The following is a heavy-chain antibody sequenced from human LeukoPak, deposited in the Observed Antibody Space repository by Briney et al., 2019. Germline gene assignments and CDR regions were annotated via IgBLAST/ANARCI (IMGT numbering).Heavy chain of an antibody. D-gene: IGHD3-22*01. CDR1: GYTFIGYY. J-gene: IGHJ4*02. CDR3: ARGWDYYDSSGSLYY. V-gene: IGHV1-2*02. CDR2: INPNSGGT. Sequence: ASVKVSCKASGYTFIGYYMHWVRQAPGQGLEWMGWINPNSGGTNYAQKFQGRVTMTRDTSISTAYMELSRLRSDDTAVYYCARGWDYYDSSGSLYYWGQGTLVTVSS.